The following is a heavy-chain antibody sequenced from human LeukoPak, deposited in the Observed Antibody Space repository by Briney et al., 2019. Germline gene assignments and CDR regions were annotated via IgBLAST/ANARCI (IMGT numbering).Heavy chain of an antibody. J-gene: IGHJ4*02. CDR1: GGSISSYY. D-gene: IGHD2-15*01. CDR2: IYYSGST. Sequence: SETLSLTCTVSGGSISSYYWSWIRQPPGKGLEWIGYIYYSGSTNYNPSLKSRVTISVDTSKNQFSLKLSSVTAADTAVYYCARADRGYCSGGSCRQIYYFDYWGQGTLVTVSS. CDR3: ARADRGYCSGGSCRQIYYFDY. V-gene: IGHV4-59*12.